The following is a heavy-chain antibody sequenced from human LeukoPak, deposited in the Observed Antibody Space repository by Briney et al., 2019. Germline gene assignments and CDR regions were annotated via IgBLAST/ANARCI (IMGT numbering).Heavy chain of an antibody. CDR3: ASELRHQDY. V-gene: IGHV1-8*01. D-gene: IGHD1-1*01. J-gene: IGHJ4*02. CDR2: MNPNSGNK. CDR1: GYTFGNYD. Sequence: GESLKVSCKASGYTFGNYDINWVRQATGQGLEWMGWMNPNSGNKGYAQKFQGRVTMTSDTSISTAYMELSSLSSEDTAIYYCASELRHQDYWGQGTLVTVSS.